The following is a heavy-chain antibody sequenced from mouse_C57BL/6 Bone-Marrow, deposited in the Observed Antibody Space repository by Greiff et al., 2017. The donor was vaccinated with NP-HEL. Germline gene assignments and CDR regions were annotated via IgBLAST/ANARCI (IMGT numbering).Heavy chain of an antibody. CDR2: IDPSDSYT. CDR1: GYTFTSYW. V-gene: IGHV1-69*01. J-gene: IGHJ1*03. D-gene: IGHD2-1*01. Sequence: QVQLQQPGAELVMPGASVKLSCKASGYTFTSYWMHWVTQRPGQGLEWIGEIDPSDSYTNYNQKFKGKSTLTVDKSSSTAYMQLSSLTSEDSAVYYCAREGNYGYWYFEVWGTGTAVTVSS. CDR3: AREGNYGYWYFEV.